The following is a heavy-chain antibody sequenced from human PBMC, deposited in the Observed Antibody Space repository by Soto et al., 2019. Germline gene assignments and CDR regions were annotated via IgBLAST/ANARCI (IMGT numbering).Heavy chain of an antibody. J-gene: IGHJ5*02. CDR3: ARGDILIGSRNWFDP. CDR1: GGSFINHY. V-gene: IGHV4-34*01. Sequence: QVQLQQWGAGLLKPSETLSLTCAVYGGSFINHYWSWIRQPPGKGLEWIGEINHIGITNYNPSLKSRVTLSVDTFKKQISLELSAVAAADTAVYYCARGDILIGSRNWFDPWGQGTLVTVSS. CDR2: INHIGIT. D-gene: IGHD3-9*01.